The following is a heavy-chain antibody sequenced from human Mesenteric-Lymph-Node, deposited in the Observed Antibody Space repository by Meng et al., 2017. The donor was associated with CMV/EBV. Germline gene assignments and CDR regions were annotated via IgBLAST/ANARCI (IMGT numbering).Heavy chain of an antibody. V-gene: IGHV3-23*01. Sequence: ETLSLTCTVSGDSITSGDYFWSWVRQAPGTGLEWVSAISGSGGSTYYADSVKGRFTISRDNSKNTLYLQMNSLRAEDTAVYYCAKDPSPRLQRDGWFDPWGQGTLVTVSS. CDR2: ISGSGGST. D-gene: IGHD4-11*01. CDR3: AKDPSPRLQRDGWFDP. CDR1: GDSITSGDYF. J-gene: IGHJ5*02.